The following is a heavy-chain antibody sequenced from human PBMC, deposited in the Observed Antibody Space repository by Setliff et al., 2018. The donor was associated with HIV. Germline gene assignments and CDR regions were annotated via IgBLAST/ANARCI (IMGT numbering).Heavy chain of an antibody. CDR2: ISGTSRYI. Sequence: GSLRLSCAASGFTFRKFTMSWVRRAPGKGLEWVSSISGTSRYIDYPDSLRGRFTISRDNTRNSLYLHLIDLGAEDTAIYFCAKYQDSSPIRCFDLWGRGTLVTVSS. CDR1: GFTFRKFT. J-gene: IGHJ2*01. D-gene: IGHD3-22*01. V-gene: IGHV3-21*01. CDR3: AKYQDSSPIRCFDL.